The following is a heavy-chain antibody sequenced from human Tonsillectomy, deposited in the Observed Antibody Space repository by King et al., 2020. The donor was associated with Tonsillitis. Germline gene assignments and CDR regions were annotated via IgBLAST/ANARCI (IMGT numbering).Heavy chain of an antibody. V-gene: IGHV3-43*01. D-gene: IGHD2-15*01. J-gene: IGHJ4*02. Sequence: VQLVESGGVVVQPGGSLRLSCAASGFTFDHYTMHWVRQPPGKGLEWVSLITSDGTYTYYADSVKGRFTISRDNSKNSLHLQINSLRTEDTALYYCATERMKFFDYWGQGTLVTVSS. CDR2: ITSDGTYT. CDR3: ATERMKFFDY. CDR1: GFTFDHYT.